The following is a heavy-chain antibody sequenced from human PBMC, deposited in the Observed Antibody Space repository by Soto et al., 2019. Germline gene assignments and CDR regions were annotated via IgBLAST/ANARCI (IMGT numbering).Heavy chain of an antibody. Sequence: GVSLRLSYGHPGFTFSSYSLGWGRRARDNGLEWVAVISYDGSNKYYADSVKGRFTISRDNSKNTLYLQMNSLRAEDTAVYYCAKDSSGWYSYYYYGMDVWGQGTTVTVSS. CDR1: GFTFSSYS. CDR2: ISYDGSNK. D-gene: IGHD6-19*01. CDR3: AKDSSGWYSYYYYGMDV. V-gene: IGHV3-30*18. J-gene: IGHJ6*02.